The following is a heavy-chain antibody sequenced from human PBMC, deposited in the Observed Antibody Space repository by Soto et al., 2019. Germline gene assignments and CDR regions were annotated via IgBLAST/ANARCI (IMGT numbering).Heavy chain of an antibody. V-gene: IGHV5-51*01. J-gene: IGHJ6*02. Sequence: LKISCKGSGYSFTTYWIGWVRQMPGKGLEWMGIIYPGDSDTRYSPSFEGQVTISVDKSISTAYLQWSSLKASDTGMYYCARDSGSPDPYYYYAMDVWGQGTTVTVSS. CDR2: IYPGDSDT. CDR3: ARDSGSPDPYYYYAMDV. CDR1: GYSFTTYW. D-gene: IGHD1-26*01.